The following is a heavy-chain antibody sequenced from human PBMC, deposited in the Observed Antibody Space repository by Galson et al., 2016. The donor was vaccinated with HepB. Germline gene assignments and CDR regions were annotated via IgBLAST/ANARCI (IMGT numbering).Heavy chain of an antibody. CDR2: INWNGGST. J-gene: IGHJ4*02. Sequence: SLRLSCAASRFKFDDYGMSWVRQAPGKGLEWVSGINWNGGSTGYVDSVKGRFTISRDNAKNSLYLHMNSLRAEDTALYYCARATPYYDILTGYYNYYFDYWGQGTLVTVSS. CDR3: ARATPYYDILTGYYNYYFDY. V-gene: IGHV3-20*04. D-gene: IGHD3-9*01. CDR1: RFKFDDYG.